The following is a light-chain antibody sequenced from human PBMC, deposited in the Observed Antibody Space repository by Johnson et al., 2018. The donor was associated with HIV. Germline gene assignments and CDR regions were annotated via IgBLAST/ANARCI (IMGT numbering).Light chain of an antibody. Sequence: QSVLTQPPSVSAAPGQKVTISCSGSSSNIGNNYVSWYQQLPGTAPKLLIYENNKLPSGIPDRFSGSKSGTSATLGITGLQTGDEADYYCGTWVISRMAYYVFGTGTKVTVL. CDR3: GTWVISRMAYYV. J-gene: IGLJ1*01. CDR1: SSNIGNNY. V-gene: IGLV1-51*02. CDR2: ENN.